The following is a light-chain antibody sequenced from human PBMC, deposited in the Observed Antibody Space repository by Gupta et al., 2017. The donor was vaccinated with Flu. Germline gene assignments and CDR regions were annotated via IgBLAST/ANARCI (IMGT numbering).Light chain of an antibody. Sequence: GKTASIACSGDKWGNKYVCWYQQRPVQSLLLVIYKDSKRTSVIPERFSGSTSGTTATLTISGTQARDEDDYYCLVGDSSTGVFGTGTKLTVL. CDR3: LVGDSSTGV. J-gene: IGLJ1*01. V-gene: IGLV3-1*01. CDR1: KWGNKY. CDR2: KDS.